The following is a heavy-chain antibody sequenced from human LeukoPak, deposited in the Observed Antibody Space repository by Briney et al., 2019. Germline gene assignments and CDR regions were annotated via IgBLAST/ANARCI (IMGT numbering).Heavy chain of an antibody. CDR3: ARARETY. V-gene: IGHV3-53*01. J-gene: IGHJ4*02. CDR2: IYSGGST. Sequence: PGASLRLSCAASGFTFSSYAMSWVRQAPGKGLEWVSVIYSGGSTYYADSVKGRFTISRDNSKNTLYLQMNSLRAEDTAVYYCARARETYWGQGTLVTVSS. CDR1: GFTFSSYA.